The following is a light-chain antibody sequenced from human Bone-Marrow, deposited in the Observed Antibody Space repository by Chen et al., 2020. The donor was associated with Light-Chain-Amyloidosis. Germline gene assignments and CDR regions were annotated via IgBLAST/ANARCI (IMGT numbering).Light chain of an antibody. CDR2: WAS. Sequence: DIVMTQSPDSLAVSLGERATINCRSSQSLLYTSSNKNYLAWYQQKPGQPPKLLIYWASTRESGVPDRFSGSGSGIDFTLSISSLQAEDVAVYYCQQYYDTPFTFGPGTKVDI. J-gene: IGKJ3*01. CDR1: QSLLYTSSNKNY. CDR3: QQYYDTPFT. V-gene: IGKV4-1*01.